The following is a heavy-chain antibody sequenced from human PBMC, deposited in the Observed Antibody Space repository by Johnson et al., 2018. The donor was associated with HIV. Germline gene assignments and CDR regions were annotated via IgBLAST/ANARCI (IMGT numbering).Heavy chain of an antibody. J-gene: IGHJ3*02. CDR2: IYSGGST. D-gene: IGHD2-2*01. CDR1: GFTVSSNY. Sequence: VQLVETGGGLIQPGGSLRLSCAASGFTVSSNYMSWVRQAPGKGLEWVSVIYSGGSTYYADSVKGRFTISRDNSKNTLYLQMNSLKTEDTAVYYCTTDLVPAAKEPVVVGGAFDIWGQGTMVTVSS. CDR3: TTDLVPAAKEPVVVGGAFDI. V-gene: IGHV3-53*02.